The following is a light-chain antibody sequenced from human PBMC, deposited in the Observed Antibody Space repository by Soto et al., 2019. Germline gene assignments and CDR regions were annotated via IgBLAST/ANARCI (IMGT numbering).Light chain of an antibody. CDR2: GAS. CDR3: QQYGCLPLT. J-gene: IGKJ4*01. V-gene: IGKV3-20*01. CDR1: QSVSSSY. Sequence: EIVLTQSPGTLSLSPGERATLSCRASQSVSSSYFAWYQQKPGQAPRLLICGASSRATRIPDRFSGSGSGTDFTLTISRQEPEDFTFYYCQQYGCLPLTFGGGTKVEIK.